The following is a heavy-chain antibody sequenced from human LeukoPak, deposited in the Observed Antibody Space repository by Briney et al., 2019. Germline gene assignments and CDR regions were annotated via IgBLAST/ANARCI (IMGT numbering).Heavy chain of an antibody. CDR3: AGLSSYGSPGYYYYYYMDV. V-gene: IGHV5-51*01. CDR2: IYPGDSDT. J-gene: IGHJ6*03. Sequence: GESLKISCKGSGYSFTSYWIGWVRQMPGKGLEWMGIIYPGDSDTRYSPSFQGQVTISADKSISTAYLQWSSLKASDTAMYYCAGLSSYGSPGYYYYYYMDVWGKGTTVTVSS. D-gene: IGHD5-18*01. CDR1: GYSFTSYW.